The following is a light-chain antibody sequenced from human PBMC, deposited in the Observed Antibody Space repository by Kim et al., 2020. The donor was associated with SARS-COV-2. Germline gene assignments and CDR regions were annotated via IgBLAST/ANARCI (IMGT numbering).Light chain of an antibody. V-gene: IGKV1-39*01. CDR1: QTINTY. J-gene: IGKJ2*01. CDR3: QQSYSGPYT. Sequence: DIQMTQSPSSLSASVGNRVTITCQASQTINTYLNWYQQKPGKAPNLLISAASSLQSGVPSRFSGSGSGTDFTLTINSLQPEDFATYYCQQSYSGPYTFGQGTKLEI. CDR2: AAS.